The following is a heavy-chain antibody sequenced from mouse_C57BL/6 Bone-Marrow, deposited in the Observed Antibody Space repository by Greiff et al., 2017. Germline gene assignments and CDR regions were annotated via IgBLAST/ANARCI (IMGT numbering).Heavy chain of an antibody. CDR2: ISSGGSYT. CDR1: GFTFSSYG. CDR3: ARQGSWFAY. Sequence: EVQLVESGGDLVKPGGSLKLSCAASGFTFSSYGMSWVRQTPDKRLEWVATISSGGSYTYYPDSVKGRFTISRDNAKNTLYLQMSSLKSEDTAMYYCARQGSWFAYWGQGTLVTVSA. V-gene: IGHV5-6*01. J-gene: IGHJ3*01.